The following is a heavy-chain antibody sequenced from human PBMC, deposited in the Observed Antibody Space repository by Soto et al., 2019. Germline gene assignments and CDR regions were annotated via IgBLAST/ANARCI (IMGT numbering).Heavy chain of an antibody. CDR1: GYTFTSYA. J-gene: IGHJ4*02. CDR2: IIPIFGTA. Sequence: GASVKVSCKASGYTFTSYAMHWVRQAPGQGLEWMGGIIPIFGTANYAQKFQGRVTITADESTSTAHMELSSLRSEDTAVYYCARGLYYDSSGHFDYWGQGTLVTVSS. CDR3: ARGLYYDSSGHFDY. V-gene: IGHV1-69*13. D-gene: IGHD3-22*01.